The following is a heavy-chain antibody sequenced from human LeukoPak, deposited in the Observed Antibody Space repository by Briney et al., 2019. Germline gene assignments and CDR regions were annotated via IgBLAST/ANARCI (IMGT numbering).Heavy chain of an antibody. CDR2: IYYSGST. V-gene: IGHV4-39*07. D-gene: IGHD5-18*01. J-gene: IGHJ4*02. Sequence: PSETLSLTCTVSGGSISSYYWSWIRQPPGKGLEWIGSIYYSGSTYYNPSLKSRVTISVDTSKNQFSLKLSSVTAADTAVYYCARGSTWIQLWLPWDYWGQGTLVTVSS. CDR1: GGSISSYY. CDR3: ARGSTWIQLWLPWDY.